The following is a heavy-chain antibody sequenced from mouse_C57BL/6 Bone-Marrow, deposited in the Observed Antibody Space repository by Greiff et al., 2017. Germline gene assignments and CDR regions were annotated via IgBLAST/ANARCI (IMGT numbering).Heavy chain of an antibody. J-gene: IGHJ4*01. Sequence: EVKLQESGPGLVKPSQSLSLTCSVTGYSITSGYYWTWIRQFPGNKLEWMGYISYDGSNNYNPSLKNRISITRDTSKNQFFLKLNSVTTEDTATYYCARGHDYGLNYWGQGTSVTVSS. D-gene: IGHD2-4*01. CDR1: GYSITSGYY. CDR2: ISYDGSN. V-gene: IGHV3-6*01. CDR3: ARGHDYGLNY.